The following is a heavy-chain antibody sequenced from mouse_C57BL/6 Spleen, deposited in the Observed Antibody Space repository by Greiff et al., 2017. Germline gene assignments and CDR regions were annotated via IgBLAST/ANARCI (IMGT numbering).Heavy chain of an antibody. J-gene: IGHJ2*01. V-gene: IGHV5-17*01. D-gene: IGHD1-1*01. CDR1: GFTFSDYG. CDR2: ISSGSSTI. CDR3: ARSGVVATRYFDY. Sequence: EVKLMESGGGLVKPGGSLKLSCAASGFTFSDYGMHWVRQAPGKGLEWVAYISSGSSTIYYADTVKGRFTLSRDNAKNTLFLQMTSLRSEDTAMYYCARSGVVATRYFDYWGQGTTLTVSS.